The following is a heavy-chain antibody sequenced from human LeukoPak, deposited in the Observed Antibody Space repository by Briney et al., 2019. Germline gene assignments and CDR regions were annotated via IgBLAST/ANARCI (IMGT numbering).Heavy chain of an antibody. CDR1: GFTFTTYS. D-gene: IGHD6-13*01. J-gene: IGHJ4*02. V-gene: IGHV3-21*01. CDR3: ARDKAAAGGYVY. CDR2: ISSSSSYI. Sequence: GGSLRLSRAASGFTFTTYSMSWVRQAPGKGLEWVSSISSSSSYIFYADSVKGRFTISRDNAKNSLYLQMNSLRAEDTAVYYCARDKAAAGGYVYWGQGTLVTVSS.